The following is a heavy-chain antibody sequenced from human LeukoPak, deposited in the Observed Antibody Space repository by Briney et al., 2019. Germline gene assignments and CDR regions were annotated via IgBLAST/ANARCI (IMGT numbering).Heavy chain of an antibody. Sequence: PGRSLRLSCAASEFTFNSYGMHRVRQAPGKGLEWVAVISNDGNNKYYADSVKGRFTISRDNSKNTLFLQMNSLRAEDTAVYYCAKPYYYGSGANYFDYWGQGTLVTVSS. J-gene: IGHJ4*02. V-gene: IGHV3-30*18. CDR1: EFTFNSYG. D-gene: IGHD3-10*01. CDR3: AKPYYYGSGANYFDY. CDR2: ISNDGNNK.